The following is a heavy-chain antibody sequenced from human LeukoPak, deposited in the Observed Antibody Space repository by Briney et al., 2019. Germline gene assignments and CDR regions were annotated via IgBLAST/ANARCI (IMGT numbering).Heavy chain of an antibody. D-gene: IGHD2-2*01. CDR3: ARVKASAGVY. V-gene: IGHV3-21*01. CDR1: GFTFDDYA. Sequence: GRSLRLSCAASGFTFDDYAMHWVRQAPGKGLEWVSSISSSSSYIYYADSVKGRFTISRDNAKNSLYLQMNSLRAEDTAVYYCARVKASAGVYWGQGTLVTVSS. J-gene: IGHJ4*02. CDR2: ISSSSSYI.